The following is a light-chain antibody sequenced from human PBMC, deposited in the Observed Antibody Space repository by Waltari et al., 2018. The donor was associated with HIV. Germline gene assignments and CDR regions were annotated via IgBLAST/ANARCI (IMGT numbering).Light chain of an antibody. CDR2: EVS. CDR1: SSDVGGYHH. J-gene: IGLJ1*01. V-gene: IGLV2-8*01. CDR3: SSYAGNNNFV. Sequence: QSALTQPPPASGSPGQCVTISCIGTSSDVGGYHHFSWYQPHPGKAPKLIIYEVSKLPSGVPVRFSGSKSGNMASLTVSGLQADDEADYYCSSYAGNNNFVFGTETKVTVL.